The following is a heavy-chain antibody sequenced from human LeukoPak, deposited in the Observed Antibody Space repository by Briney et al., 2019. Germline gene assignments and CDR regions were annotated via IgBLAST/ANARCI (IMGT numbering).Heavy chain of an antibody. J-gene: IGHJ3*02. CDR2: IYNSGST. CDR1: GGSISRGSYY. V-gene: IGHV4-61*02. CDR3: ARQNRQTGGAFDI. Sequence: PSQTLSLTCIVSGGSISRGSYYWSWIRQPAGKGLEWMGRIYNSGSTNYNPSLKSRVTISTDMSKNQISLKLSSVTAADTAVYYCARQNRQTGGAFDIWGQGTMVTVSS. D-gene: IGHD7-27*01.